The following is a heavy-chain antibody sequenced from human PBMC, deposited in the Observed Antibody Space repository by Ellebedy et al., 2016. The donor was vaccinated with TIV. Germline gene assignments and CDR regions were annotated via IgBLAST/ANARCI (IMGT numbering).Heavy chain of an antibody. CDR2: VNPNSGDT. CDR1: RYTFTSYD. J-gene: IGHJ4*02. Sequence: ASVKVSCKASRYTFTSYDINWVRQAPGQGLEWMGWVNPNSGDTGYAPRFQGRVTFTADTSTTTAYMELTSLTFDDSAVYFCARDPERRTVGAGFDYWGQGTMVAVSS. CDR3: ARDPERRTVGAGFDY. D-gene: IGHD1-26*01. V-gene: IGHV1-8*01.